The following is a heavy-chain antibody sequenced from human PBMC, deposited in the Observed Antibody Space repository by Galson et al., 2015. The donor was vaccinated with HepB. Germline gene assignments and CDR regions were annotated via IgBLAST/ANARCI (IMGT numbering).Heavy chain of an antibody. CDR2: ISSSSSYT. Sequence: SLRLSCAASGFTFSDYYMSWIRQAPGKGLEWVSYISSSSSYTNYADSVKGRFTISRDNAKNSLYLQMNSLRAEDTAVYYCARSAADPLYFDYWGQGTLVTVSS. D-gene: IGHD6-13*01. CDR3: ARSAADPLYFDY. J-gene: IGHJ4*02. V-gene: IGHV3-11*03. CDR1: GFTFSDYY.